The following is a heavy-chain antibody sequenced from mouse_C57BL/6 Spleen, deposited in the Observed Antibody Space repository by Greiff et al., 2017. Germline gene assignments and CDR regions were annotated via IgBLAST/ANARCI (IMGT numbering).Heavy chain of an antibody. CDR2: IYPGDGDT. CDR3: ARSITTVVAPGFAY. J-gene: IGHJ3*01. CDR1: GYAFSSSW. V-gene: IGHV1-82*01. Sequence: QVQLQQSGPELVKPGASVKISCKASGYAFSSSWMNWVKQRPGKGLEWIGRIYPGDGDTNYNGKFKGKATLTADKSSSTAYMQLSSLTSEDSAVYYCARSITTVVAPGFAYWGQGTLVTVSA. D-gene: IGHD1-1*01.